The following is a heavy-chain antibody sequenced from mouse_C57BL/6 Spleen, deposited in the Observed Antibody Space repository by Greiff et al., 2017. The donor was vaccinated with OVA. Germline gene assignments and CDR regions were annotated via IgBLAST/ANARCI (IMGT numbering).Heavy chain of an antibody. V-gene: IGHV1-55*01. D-gene: IGHD1-1*01. CDR2: IYPGSGST. Sequence: VQLLQSGAELVKPGASVTLSCNASGYTFTSYWITWVKQRPGQGLEWIGDIYPGSGSTNYNATFKSKATLTVATSSSTAYMQLSSLTSEDSAVYYCASTVDYFDYWGQGTTLTVSS. CDR1: GYTFTSYW. J-gene: IGHJ2*01. CDR3: ASTVDYFDY.